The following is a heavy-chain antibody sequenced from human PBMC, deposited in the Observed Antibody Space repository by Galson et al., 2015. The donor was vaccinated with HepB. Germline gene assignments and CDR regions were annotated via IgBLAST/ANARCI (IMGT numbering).Heavy chain of an antibody. CDR2: IYRGDSA. CDR3: ARDSGYYDY. D-gene: IGHD5-12*01. Sequence: SLRLSCAASGLTVTSNYMAWVRQAPGKGLAGVTVIYRGDSAYYADSVNGRFTIYRDSSKNTLYLQMNILRAEDTAVYYCARDSGYYDYWGQGTLVIVSS. J-gene: IGHJ4*02. V-gene: IGHV3-66*01. CDR1: GLTVTSNY.